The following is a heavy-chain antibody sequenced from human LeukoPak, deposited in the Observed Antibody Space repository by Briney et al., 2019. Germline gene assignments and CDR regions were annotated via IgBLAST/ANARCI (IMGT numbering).Heavy chain of an antibody. J-gene: IGHJ4*02. CDR2: IYYSGST. CDR1: GGSISSYY. V-gene: IGHV4-59*08. CDR3: ARHALYGDYLYYFDY. Sequence: KPSETLSLTCTVSGGSISSYYWSWIRQPPGKGLEWIGYIYYSGSTTYNPSLKSRVTISVDTSKNQFSLKLTSVTAADTAVYYCARHALYGDYLYYFDYWGQGTLVTVSS. D-gene: IGHD4-17*01.